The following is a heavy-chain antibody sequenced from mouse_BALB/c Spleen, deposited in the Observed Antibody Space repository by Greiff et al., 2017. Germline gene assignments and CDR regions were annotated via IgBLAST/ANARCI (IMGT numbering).Heavy chain of an antibody. V-gene: IGHV2-2*02. CDR3: ARIYGNYVFYAMDY. D-gene: IGHD2-1*01. CDR2: IWSGGST. J-gene: IGHJ4*01. CDR1: GFSLTSYG. Sequence: VQLRESGPGLVQPSQSLSITCTVSGFSLTSYGVHWVRQSPGKGLEWLGVIWSGGSTDYNAAFISRLSISKDNSKSQVFFKMNSLQANDTAIYYCARIYGNYVFYAMDYWGQGTSVTVSS.